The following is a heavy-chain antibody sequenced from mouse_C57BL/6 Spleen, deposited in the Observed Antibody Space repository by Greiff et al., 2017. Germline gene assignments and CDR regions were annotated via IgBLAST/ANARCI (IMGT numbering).Heavy chain of an antibody. CDR2: ISYSGST. CDR3: ARGGTTDAMDY. CDR1: GYSITSGYD. J-gene: IGHJ4*01. V-gene: IGHV3-1*01. D-gene: IGHD1-1*01. Sequence: EVQLQQSGPGMVKPSQSLSLTCTVTGYSITSGYDWHWIRHFPGNKLEWMGYISYSGSTNYNPSLKSRISITHDTSKNHFFLKLNSVTTEDTATYYCARGGTTDAMDYWGQGTSVTVSS.